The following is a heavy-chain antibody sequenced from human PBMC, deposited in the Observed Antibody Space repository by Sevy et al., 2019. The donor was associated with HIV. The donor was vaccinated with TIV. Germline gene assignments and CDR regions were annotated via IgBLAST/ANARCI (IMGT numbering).Heavy chain of an antibody. Sequence: SETLSLTCTVSGGSISSGTYYWGWIRQPPGKGMEWIGNIYYGGTSYYNPSLKSRVTISVDTSKNQFSLNLRSVTAADTAVFYCARGGGNSEWGYYFDFWGQGTLVTVSS. J-gene: IGHJ4*02. V-gene: IGHV4-39*01. D-gene: IGHD2-21*02. CDR1: GGSISSGTYY. CDR2: IYYGGTS. CDR3: ARGGGNSEWGYYFDF.